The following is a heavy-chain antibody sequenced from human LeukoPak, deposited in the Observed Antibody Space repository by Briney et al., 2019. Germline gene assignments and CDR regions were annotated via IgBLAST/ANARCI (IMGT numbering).Heavy chain of an antibody. CDR3: VRSKSGTYGWFDP. D-gene: IGHD4-17*01. V-gene: IGHV4-30-2*02. CDR1: GGSISSGGYS. Sequence: SETLSLTCAVSGGSISSGGYSWSWIRQPPGKGLEWIGYIYPSGTTYYNPSLKSRVTISVDTSKNQFSLKVNSVTAADTAVYYCVRSKSGTYGWFDPWGQGTLVTVSS. CDR2: IYPSGTT. J-gene: IGHJ5*02.